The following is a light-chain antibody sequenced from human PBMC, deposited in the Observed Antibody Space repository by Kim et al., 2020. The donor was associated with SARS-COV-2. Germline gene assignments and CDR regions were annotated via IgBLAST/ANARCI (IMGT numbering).Light chain of an antibody. CDR3: NSRDSNDNVV. CDR2: GKI. CDR1: SLRSYY. Sequence: SSELTQDPAVSVALGQTVRITCQGDSLRSYYATWYQQKPGQAPILVIYGKINRPSGIPYRFSGSSSGNTASLTITGTQAGDEADYYCNSRDSNDNVVFGG. J-gene: IGLJ2*01. V-gene: IGLV3-19*01.